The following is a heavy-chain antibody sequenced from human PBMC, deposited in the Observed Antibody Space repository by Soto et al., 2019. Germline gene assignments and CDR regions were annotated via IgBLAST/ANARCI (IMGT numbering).Heavy chain of an antibody. CDR2: ISGSGGST. J-gene: IGHJ4*02. D-gene: IGHD5-12*01. CDR1: GFTFSSYA. Sequence: GGSLRLSCAASGFTFSSYAMSWVRQAPGKGLEWVSAISGSGGSTYYADSVKGRFTISRDNSKNTLYLQMNSLRAEDTAVYYCAKIGPRGYSGYDYGAPAYWGQGTLVTVSS. V-gene: IGHV3-23*01. CDR3: AKIGPRGYSGYDYGAPAY.